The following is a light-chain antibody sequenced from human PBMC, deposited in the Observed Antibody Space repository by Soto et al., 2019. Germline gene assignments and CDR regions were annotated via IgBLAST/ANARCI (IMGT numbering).Light chain of an antibody. CDR1: SSDVGANKY. V-gene: IGLV2-8*01. CDR3: TSYVGNDIWV. CDR2: EVT. J-gene: IGLJ3*02. Sequence: QSPLTQPPSASGSPGQSVTISCTGTSSDVGANKYVSWYQQYPGKAPKLMIYEVTKRPSGVPDRFSGSKSGNTASLTVSGLQAEDEADYYCTSYVGNDIWVFGGGTKLTVL.